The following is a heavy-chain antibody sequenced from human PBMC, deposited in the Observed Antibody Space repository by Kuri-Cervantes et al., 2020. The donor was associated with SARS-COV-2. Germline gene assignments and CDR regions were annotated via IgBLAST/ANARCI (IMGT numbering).Heavy chain of an antibody. J-gene: IGHJ3*02. CDR3: ARSTPFRRLAVISQGGAFDI. CDR1: GYTFTGYY. V-gene: IGHV1-2*04. Sequence: ASVKVSCKASGYTFTGYYMHWVRQAPGQGLERIGWINPNSGGTNYAQKFQGWVTMTRDTSISTVYMELSRLRSDDTAVYYCARSTPFRRLAVISQGGAFDIWGQGTMVTVSS. CDR2: INPNSGGT. D-gene: IGHD3-22*01.